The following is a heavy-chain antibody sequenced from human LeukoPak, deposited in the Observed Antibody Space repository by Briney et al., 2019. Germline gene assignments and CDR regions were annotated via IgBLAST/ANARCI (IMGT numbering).Heavy chain of an antibody. J-gene: IGHJ4*02. Sequence: GGSLRLSCAASGFTFNGYAMNWVRQASGKGLEWVSAISGSGGSTYYADSVKGRFTISRDNSKNTLYLQMNSLRAEDTAVYYCAKGWVTDRNYFDSWGQGTLVTVSS. CDR2: ISGSGGST. V-gene: IGHV3-23*01. CDR3: AKGWVTDRNYFDS. D-gene: IGHD5-18*01. CDR1: GFTFNGYA.